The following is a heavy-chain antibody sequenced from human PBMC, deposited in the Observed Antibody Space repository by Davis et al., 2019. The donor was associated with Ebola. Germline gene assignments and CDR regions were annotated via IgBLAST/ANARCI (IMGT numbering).Heavy chain of an antibody. CDR3: AKDTRDSSSTNYFDY. CDR2: ISGSGGST. D-gene: IGHD6-13*01. V-gene: IGHV3-23*01. J-gene: IGHJ4*02. Sequence: GESLKISCAASGFTFSSYAMSWVRQAPGKGLEWVSAISGSGGSTYYADSVKGRFTISRDNSKNTLYLQMNSLRAEDTAVYYCAKDTRDSSSTNYFDYWGQGTLVTVSS. CDR1: GFTFSSYA.